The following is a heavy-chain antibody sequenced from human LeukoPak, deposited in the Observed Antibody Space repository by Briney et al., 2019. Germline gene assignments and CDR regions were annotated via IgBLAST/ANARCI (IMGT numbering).Heavy chain of an antibody. Sequence: PSETLSLTCTVSGYSVSSGYYWGWIRQPPGEGLEWIGSIYHSGSTYYNPSLKSRVTISGDTSKKQLSLNLSSVTAADTAVYYCAREVRRYCGSTSCYWFDPWGQGTLVTVSS. V-gene: IGHV4-38-2*02. CDR3: AREVRRYCGSTSCYWFDP. D-gene: IGHD2-2*01. CDR2: IYHSGST. J-gene: IGHJ5*02. CDR1: GYSVSSGYY.